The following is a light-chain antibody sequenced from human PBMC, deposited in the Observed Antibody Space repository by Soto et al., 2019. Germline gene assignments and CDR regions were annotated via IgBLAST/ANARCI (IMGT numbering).Light chain of an antibody. V-gene: IGKV1-33*01. CDR2: DAS. CDR3: QQSDSLPIT. CDR1: QDIRNY. J-gene: IGKJ5*01. Sequence: DIQMTQSPSSLSASVGDRVTITCRASQDIRNYLNWYQQRPGKAPKLLIYDASNLERGVPSRFSGTRSGTHFTFAITSLQPEDVATYYCQQSDSLPITFGQGKRLEI.